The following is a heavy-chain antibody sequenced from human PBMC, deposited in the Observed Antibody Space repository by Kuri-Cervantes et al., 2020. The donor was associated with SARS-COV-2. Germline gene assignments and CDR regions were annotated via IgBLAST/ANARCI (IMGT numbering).Heavy chain of an antibody. D-gene: IGHD2-2*01. CDR1: GYTFTGYY. J-gene: IGHJ5*02. CDR3: ARDSSPCSSTSCYVSWFDP. Sequence: ASVKVSCKASGYTFTGYYMHWVRQAPGQGLEWMGWINPNSGGTNYAQKFQGRVTMTRDTSISTAYMELSRLRSEDTAVYYCARDSSPCSSTSCYVSWFDPWGQGTLVTVSS. V-gene: IGHV1-2*02. CDR2: INPNSGGT.